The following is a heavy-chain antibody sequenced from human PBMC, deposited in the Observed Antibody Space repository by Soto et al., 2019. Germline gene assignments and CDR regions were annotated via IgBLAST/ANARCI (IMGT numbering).Heavy chain of an antibody. J-gene: IGHJ4*02. D-gene: IGHD2-21*02. CDR2: ISHDGRVT. Sequence: QVQLVESGGGMVQPGTSLRLYCAASRFTFNSLSLHWVRQRPDKGLEWVAVISHDGRVTFYADFVKGRFTVSRDNSKNTIYLQVNSLRAEDTAVYYCAREPYGDSQYFDYWGQGTLVTVSS. V-gene: IGHV3-30*04. CDR3: AREPYGDSQYFDY. CDR1: RFTFNSLS.